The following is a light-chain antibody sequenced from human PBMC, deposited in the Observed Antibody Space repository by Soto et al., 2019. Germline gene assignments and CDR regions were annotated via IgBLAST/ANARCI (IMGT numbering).Light chain of an antibody. Sequence: EIQMTQSPSSLSASVGDRVTITCRASQSISRWLAWYQQKPGKAPKLLIYKASSLDSGVPSRFSGSGSGTEYTLTISSLQPDDFAIYYCQQYNGYSSITFGQGTRLEIK. CDR2: KAS. CDR3: QQYNGYSSIT. V-gene: IGKV1-5*03. J-gene: IGKJ5*01. CDR1: QSISRW.